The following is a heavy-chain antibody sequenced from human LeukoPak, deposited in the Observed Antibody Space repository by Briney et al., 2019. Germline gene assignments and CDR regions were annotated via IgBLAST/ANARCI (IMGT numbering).Heavy chain of an antibody. J-gene: IGHJ4*02. CDR2: INAGNGNT. CDR1: GYTFTSYA. D-gene: IGHD1-26*01. V-gene: IGHV1-3*01. CDR3: ARPIFSGATWAPPPFDY. Sequence: ASVKVSCKASGYTFTSYAMHWVRQAPGQRLEWMGWINAGNGNTKYSQKFQGRVTITRDTSASTAYMELSGLRSEDTAVYYCARPIFSGATWAPPPFDYWGQGTLVTVSS.